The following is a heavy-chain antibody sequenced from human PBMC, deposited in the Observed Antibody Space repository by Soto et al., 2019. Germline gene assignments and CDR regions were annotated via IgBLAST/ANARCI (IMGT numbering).Heavy chain of an antibody. CDR1: GGSISSHY. V-gene: IGHV4-59*08. Sequence: SEPLSLTWTVAGGSISSHYWSWIRQPQGKGLEWIGYIYYSGSTNYNPSLKSRVTRSVDTSKNQFSLKLSSVTAADPAVFYCARRVPAATFDYWRQGTLVTVSS. CDR2: IYYSGST. CDR3: ARRVPAATFDY. D-gene: IGHD2-2*01. J-gene: IGHJ4*02.